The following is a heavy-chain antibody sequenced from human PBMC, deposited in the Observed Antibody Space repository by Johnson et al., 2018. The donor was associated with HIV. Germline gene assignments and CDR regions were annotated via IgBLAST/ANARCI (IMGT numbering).Heavy chain of an antibody. D-gene: IGHD3-16*01. CDR3: ITGGSGTIPSGAFDI. CDR1: GFTFSNAW. Sequence: VQLVESGGGLVKPGGSLRLSCAASGFTFSNAWMSWVRQAPGKGLEWVGRIKSKTDGGTTDYAAPVKGRFTISRDDSKTTLYLQMNSLKTEDTAVYYCITGGSGTIPSGAFDIWDQGTMVTVSS. CDR2: IKSKTDGGTT. J-gene: IGHJ3*02. V-gene: IGHV3-15*01.